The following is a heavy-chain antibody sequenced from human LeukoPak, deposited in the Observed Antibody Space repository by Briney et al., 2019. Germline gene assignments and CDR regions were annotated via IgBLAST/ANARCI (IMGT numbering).Heavy chain of an antibody. CDR3: ARDNIRFLEWLSPRAPDENGMDV. D-gene: IGHD3-3*01. CDR2: INPNSGGT. V-gene: IGHV1-2*04. Sequence: ASVKVSCKASGYTFTGYYMHWVRQAPGQGLEWMGWINPNSGGTNYAQKFQGWVTMTRDTSISTAYMELSRLRSDNTAVYYCARDNIRFLEWLSPRAPDENGMDVWSQGTTVTVSS. CDR1: GYTFTGYY. J-gene: IGHJ6*02.